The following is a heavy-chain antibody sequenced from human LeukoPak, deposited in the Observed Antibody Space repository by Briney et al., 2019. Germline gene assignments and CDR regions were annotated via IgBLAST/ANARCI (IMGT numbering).Heavy chain of an antibody. Sequence: SVKVSCKASGGTFNIYAIYWVRQAPGQGLEWMGGIIPLFGSPNYAQKFQGRVTISADESTKTAYMELNSLRSEDTAVYYCARGIEEYSKSSGWFDPWGQGTLVTVSS. CDR3: ARGIEEYSKSSGWFDP. D-gene: IGHD6-6*01. CDR2: IIPLFGSP. V-gene: IGHV1-69*13. J-gene: IGHJ5*02. CDR1: GGTFNIYA.